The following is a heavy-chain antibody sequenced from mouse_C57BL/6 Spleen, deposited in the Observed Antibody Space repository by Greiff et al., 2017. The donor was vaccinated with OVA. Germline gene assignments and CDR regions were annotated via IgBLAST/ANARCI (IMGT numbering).Heavy chain of an antibody. CDR3: ARGNWDRYFDV. V-gene: IGHV1-59*01. J-gene: IGHJ1*03. Sequence: VQLQQPGAELVRPGTSVKLSCKASGYTFTSYWMHWVKQRPGQGLEWIGVIDPSDSYTNYNQKFKGKATLTVDTSSSTAYMQLSSLTSEDSAVYYCARGNWDRYFDVWGTGTTVTVSS. D-gene: IGHD4-1*01. CDR2: IDPSDSYT. CDR1: GYTFTSYW.